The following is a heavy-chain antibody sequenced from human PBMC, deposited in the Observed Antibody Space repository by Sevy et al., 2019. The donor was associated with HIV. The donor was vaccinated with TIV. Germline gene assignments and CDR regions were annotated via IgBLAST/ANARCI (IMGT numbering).Heavy chain of an antibody. D-gene: IGHD2-15*01. CDR3: ARVRLGYCSGGSCFLGYFDY. Sequence: ASVKVSCKASGGTFSSYAISWVRQAPGQGLEWMGGIIPIFGTANYAQKFQGRVTITADESTSTAYMELSSLRSEDMAVYYCARVRLGYCSGGSCFLGYFDYWGQGTLVTVSS. J-gene: IGHJ4*02. CDR2: IIPIFGTA. V-gene: IGHV1-69*13. CDR1: GGTFSSYA.